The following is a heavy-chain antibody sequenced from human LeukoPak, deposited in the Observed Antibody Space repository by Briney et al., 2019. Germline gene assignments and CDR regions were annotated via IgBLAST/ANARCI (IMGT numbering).Heavy chain of an antibody. CDR2: INPSGGST. J-gene: IGHJ4*02. Sequence: ASLKVSCKASGYTFTGYYMHWVRQAPGQGLEWMGIINPSGGSTTNAQKFQGRVIMTRDMSTSTVYMKLSSLRSEDTAVYFCARYGHSPFFDYWGQGTLVIVSS. CDR1: GYTFTGYY. V-gene: IGHV1-46*01. CDR3: ARYGHSPFFDY. D-gene: IGHD4-17*01.